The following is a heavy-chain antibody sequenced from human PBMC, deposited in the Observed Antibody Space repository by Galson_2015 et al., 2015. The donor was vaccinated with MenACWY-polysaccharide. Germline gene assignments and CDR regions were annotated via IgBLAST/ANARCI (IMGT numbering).Heavy chain of an antibody. J-gene: IGHJ3*02. Sequence: SLRLSCAASGSRFSNSGMHWVRQAPGKGLEWVAVIQYDGSNKEYADSVKGRFTISRDNSKNTAFLEMNTLGVEDTAVYYCAREGSRIVFHAFDIWGQGTMVTVSS. V-gene: IGHV3-33*01. CDR3: AREGSRIVFHAFDI. CDR1: GSRFSNSG. CDR2: IQYDGSNK. D-gene: IGHD2-2*01.